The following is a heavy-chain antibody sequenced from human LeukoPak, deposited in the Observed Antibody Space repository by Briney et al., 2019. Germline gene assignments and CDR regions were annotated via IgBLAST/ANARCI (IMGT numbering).Heavy chain of an antibody. CDR2: MNPNSANT. D-gene: IGHD3-22*01. V-gene: IGHV1-8*01. Sequence: GASVKVSCKASGYTFSSYDINWVRQAAGQGLEWMGWMNPNSANTGYAQKFQGRVTMTMNTSINTAYMELTSLTSEDTAVYYCARASSSRITEIVVVFTSYFFDYWGQGALVTVSS. CDR1: GYTFSSYD. CDR3: ARASSSRITEIVVVFTSYFFDY. J-gene: IGHJ4*02.